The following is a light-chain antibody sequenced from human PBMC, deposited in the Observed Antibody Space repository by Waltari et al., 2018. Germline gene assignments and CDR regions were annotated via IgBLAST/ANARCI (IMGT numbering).Light chain of an antibody. CDR3: QQVSSLPLT. CDR2: SAS. J-gene: IGKJ4*01. Sequence: DIQMTQSPPSLAASIGDKVTITCRASQHVNKFLNWFQQTPGKDPKLLIYSASTVQTGVPSRFSGTGSGTDFTLTISGLQPEDVATYFCQQVSSLPLTFGGGTRVEI. V-gene: IGKV1-39*01. CDR1: QHVNKF.